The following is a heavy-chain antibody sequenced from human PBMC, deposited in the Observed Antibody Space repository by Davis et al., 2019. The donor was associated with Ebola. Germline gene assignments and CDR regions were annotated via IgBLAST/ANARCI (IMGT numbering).Heavy chain of an antibody. CDR2: IWYDGSNK. V-gene: IGHV3-33*01. CDR3: ARDGQYYDFWSGYSDY. Sequence: GESLKISCAASGFTFSSYGMHWVRQAPGKGLEWVAVIWYDGSNKYYADSVKGRFTISRDNSKNTLYLQMNSLRAEDTAVYYCARDGQYYDFWSGYSDYWGQGTLVTVSS. J-gene: IGHJ4*02. D-gene: IGHD3-3*01. CDR1: GFTFSSYG.